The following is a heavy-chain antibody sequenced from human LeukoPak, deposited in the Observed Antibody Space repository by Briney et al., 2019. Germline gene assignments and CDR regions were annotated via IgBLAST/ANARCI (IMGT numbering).Heavy chain of an antibody. CDR1: GFTLSGYE. CDR2: ISSSGNTY. V-gene: IGHV3-48*03. Sequence: GGSLRLSCAASGFTLSGYEVNWVRQAPGKGLEWLSYISSSGNTYYHADSVKGRFTISRDNAKNLLYLQMNSLRAEDTAIYYCSRESRTTGTYYFDLWGQGTLVTVSS. CDR3: SRESRTTGTYYFDL. J-gene: IGHJ4*02. D-gene: IGHD2-8*02.